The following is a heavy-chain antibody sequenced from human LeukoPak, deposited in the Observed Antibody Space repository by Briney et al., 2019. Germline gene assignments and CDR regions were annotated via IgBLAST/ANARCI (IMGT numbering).Heavy chain of an antibody. CDR3: AKDEGGYFDY. Sequence: PGRSLRLSCAASGFTFDDYAMHWVRQAPGKGLEWVSGISWNSGSIGYADSVKGRFTISRDNAKNSLYLQMNSLRAEDTALYYCAKDEGGYFDYWGQGTLVTVSS. CDR1: GFTFDDYA. V-gene: IGHV3-9*01. J-gene: IGHJ4*02. CDR2: ISWNSGSI.